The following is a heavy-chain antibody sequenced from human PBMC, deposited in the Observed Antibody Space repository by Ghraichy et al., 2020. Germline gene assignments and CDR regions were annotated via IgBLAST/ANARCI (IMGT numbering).Heavy chain of an antibody. Sequence: GGSLRLSCAASGFTFSSFEMSWVRQAPGKGLECVAYISYSGSSIYYADSVKGRFTISRDNAKNSLYLQMNSLRAEDTAVYYCARELYSSYVDYWGQGTLVTVSS. CDR1: GFTFSSFE. CDR2: ISYSGSSI. J-gene: IGHJ4*02. D-gene: IGHD4-11*01. V-gene: IGHV3-48*03. CDR3: ARELYSSYVDY.